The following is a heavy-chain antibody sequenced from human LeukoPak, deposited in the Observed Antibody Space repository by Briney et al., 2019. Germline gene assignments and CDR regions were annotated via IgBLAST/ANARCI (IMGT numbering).Heavy chain of an antibody. J-gene: IGHJ4*02. D-gene: IGHD1-7*01. CDR3: VRDRELFY. Sequence: SETLSLTCTVSGGSISSGGYYWSWIRQHPGKGLEWLGYVYNSGSTDYNPSLKSRVTISADTSKNQFSLKLSSVTAADTAVYYCVRDRELFYWGQGTLVTVSS. CDR2: VYNSGST. V-gene: IGHV4-61*08. CDR1: GGSISSGGYY.